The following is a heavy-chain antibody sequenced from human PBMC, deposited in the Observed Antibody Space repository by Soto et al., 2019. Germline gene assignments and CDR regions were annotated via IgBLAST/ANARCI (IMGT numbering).Heavy chain of an antibody. V-gene: IGHV3-53*01. CDR3: TRDGRGLGRLSLFEY. Sequence: EVQLVESGGGLIHPGGSLRLSCAASGFNVTSDYMNWVRQTPGKGLEWVASIYSGETTYYADSVRGRFTISSDKSKNTLYFQLSSLSIEDTAVYYCTRDGRGLGRLSLFEYWGQGVLVTVSS. CDR2: IYSGETT. CDR1: GFNVTSDY. J-gene: IGHJ4*02. D-gene: IGHD2-21*02.